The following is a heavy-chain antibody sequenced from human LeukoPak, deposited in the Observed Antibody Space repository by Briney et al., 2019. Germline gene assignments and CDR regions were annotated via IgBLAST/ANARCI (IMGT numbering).Heavy chain of an antibody. Sequence: PGGSLRLSCVASGFTFSSYTMSWVRQAPGKGLEWVSALNAGGGSTHYADSVRGRFTISRDNSKNTLYLQMNSLSAEDTAVYYCASPVRDRYCSGGSCYSPFDFWGQGNLVTVSS. CDR1: GFTFSSYT. D-gene: IGHD2-15*01. CDR3: ASPVRDRYCSGGSCYSPFDF. J-gene: IGHJ4*02. CDR2: LNAGGGST. V-gene: IGHV3-23*01.